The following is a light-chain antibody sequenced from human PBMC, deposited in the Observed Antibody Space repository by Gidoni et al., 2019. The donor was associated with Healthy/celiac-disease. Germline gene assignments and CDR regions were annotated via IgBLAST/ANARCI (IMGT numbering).Light chain of an antibody. V-gene: IGKV1-39*01. CDR2: AAS. Sequence: DIQMTQSPSSLSASVGDRVTITCRASQSISSYLNWYQQKPGKAPKLLIYAASSLQSGVPSRFSGSGSGTVFTLTISSLQPEDFATYYCQQSYSTPQGFTFGPGTKVDIK. CDR3: QQSYSTPQGFT. J-gene: IGKJ3*01. CDR1: QSISSY.